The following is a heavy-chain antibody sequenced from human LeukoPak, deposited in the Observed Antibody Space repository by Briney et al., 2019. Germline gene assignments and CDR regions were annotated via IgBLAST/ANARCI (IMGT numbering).Heavy chain of an antibody. D-gene: IGHD2-21*01. J-gene: IGHJ4*02. CDR1: GGSISSVNW. V-gene: IGHV4-4*02. CDR3: ARLPISFVDY. CDR2: IYHSGST. Sequence: PSETLSLTCAVSGGSISSVNWWNWVRQPPGKGLELIGEIYHSGSTNYNPSLKSRVTISVDTSKNQFSLKLSSVTAADTAVYYCARLPISFVDYWGQGTLVTVSS.